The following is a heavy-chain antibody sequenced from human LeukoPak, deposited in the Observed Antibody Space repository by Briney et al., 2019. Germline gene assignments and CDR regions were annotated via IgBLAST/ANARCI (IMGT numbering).Heavy chain of an antibody. J-gene: IGHJ4*02. CDR2: INTKNGDT. Sequence: ASVKVSCKASGYRFSNYGISWVRQAPGQGLEWMGWINTKNGDTKYAQKVQGRVTMTTDTSTTTAYMELRSLRSDDTAVYYCARDLGIAAAGGDYWGQGTLVTVSS. CDR3: ARDLGIAAAGGDY. CDR1: GYRFSNYG. V-gene: IGHV1-18*01. D-gene: IGHD6-13*01.